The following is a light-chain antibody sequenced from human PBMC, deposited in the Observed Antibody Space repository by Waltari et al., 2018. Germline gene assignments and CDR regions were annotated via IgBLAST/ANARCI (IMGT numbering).Light chain of an antibody. Sequence: DIQMTQSPSPLSASLGARVTITCRASQSISSWLAWYQQKPGKAPKRLIYKASSLESGVPSRFSGSGSGTEFTLTISSLQPDDFATYYCQQYNNFPWTFGQGTKVEIK. CDR1: QSISSW. V-gene: IGKV1-5*03. J-gene: IGKJ1*01. CDR3: QQYNNFPWT. CDR2: KAS.